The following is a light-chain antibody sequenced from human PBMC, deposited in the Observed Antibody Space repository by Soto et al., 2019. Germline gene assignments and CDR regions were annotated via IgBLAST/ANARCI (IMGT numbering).Light chain of an antibody. CDR2: DVS. V-gene: IGLV2-14*03. CDR3: SSFTTSSTFV. CDR1: SSDIGRYDY. Sequence: QSVLAQPASVSGSRGQSITLSCTGTSSDIGRYDYVSWFQQHPGKVPKLIIYDVSNWPSGVSDRFSGSKSGNTASLTISGLYPEDEADYYCSSFTTSSTFVFGTGTKVTVL. J-gene: IGLJ1*01.